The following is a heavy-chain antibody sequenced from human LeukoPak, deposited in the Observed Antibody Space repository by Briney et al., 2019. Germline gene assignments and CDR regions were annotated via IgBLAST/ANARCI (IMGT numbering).Heavy chain of an antibody. CDR1: GGSISSGDYY. Sequence: PSETLSLTCTVSGGSISSGDYYWSWIRQPPGKGLEWIGYIYYSGSTYYNPSLKSRVTISVDTSKNQFSLKLSSVTAADTAVYYCASGRPAKPHSSSLDYWGQGTLVTVSS. V-gene: IGHV4-30-4*02. J-gene: IGHJ4*02. CDR2: IYYSGST. CDR3: ASGRPAKPHSSSLDY. D-gene: IGHD6-13*01.